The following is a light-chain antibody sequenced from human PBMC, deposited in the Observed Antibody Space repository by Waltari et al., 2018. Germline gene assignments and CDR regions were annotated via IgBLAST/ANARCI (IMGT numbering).Light chain of an antibody. CDR3: AVWDDSLGGV. Sequence: QSVLPQPPSVSGTPGQRVTISCSGSHSNIGGNSVHWYQQLPGKAPKRLIYNDNQGPSGVPDRFSASKSGTSASLAITGLQSEDEADYYCAVWDDSLGGVFGGGTKLTVL. CDR2: NDN. J-gene: IGLJ3*02. CDR1: HSNIGGNS. V-gene: IGLV1-44*01.